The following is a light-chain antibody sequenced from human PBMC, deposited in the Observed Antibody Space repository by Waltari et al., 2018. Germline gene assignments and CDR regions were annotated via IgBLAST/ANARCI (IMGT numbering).Light chain of an antibody. Sequence: QSVLPQPPSVSGAPGQRVTISCTGSSSNIGAGYAVHWYQQLPETAPKLLIYGNTNRPSGVPDRFSGSKSGTSASLAITGLQAEDEADYYCQSYDNSLSGVIFGGGTKLTVL. J-gene: IGLJ2*01. CDR1: SSNIGAGYA. CDR3: QSYDNSLSGVI. V-gene: IGLV1-40*01. CDR2: GNT.